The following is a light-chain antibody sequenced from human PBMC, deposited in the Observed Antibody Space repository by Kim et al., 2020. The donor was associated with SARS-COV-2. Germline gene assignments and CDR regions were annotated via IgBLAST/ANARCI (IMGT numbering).Light chain of an antibody. V-gene: IGLV2-14*03. CDR1: SSDVGGYNY. CDR2: EVS. Sequence: GQSITISCTGTSSDVGGYNYVSWYQQHPGKAPRLMIYEVSNRPSGVSDRFSGSKSGNTASLTISGLQAEDEADYYCNSYTSSGTWVFGGGTKSPS. J-gene: IGLJ3*02. CDR3: NSYTSSGTWV.